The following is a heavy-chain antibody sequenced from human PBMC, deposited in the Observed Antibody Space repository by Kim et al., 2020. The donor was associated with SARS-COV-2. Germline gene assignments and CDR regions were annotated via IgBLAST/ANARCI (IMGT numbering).Heavy chain of an antibody. CDR1: GVSISRDNYC. CDR3: ARHDPVLPAARNWFAP. Sequence: SETLSLTCSVSGVSISRDNYCWAWIRQPPGGGLEWIASINRDGKTFYNPSLRSRVTISVDTSYNRFSLRVRSLRAADTAVYFCARHDPVLPAARNWFAPCGRGSLVTVS. CDR2: INRDGKT. J-gene: IGHJ5*02. D-gene: IGHD2-2*01. V-gene: IGHV4-39*01.